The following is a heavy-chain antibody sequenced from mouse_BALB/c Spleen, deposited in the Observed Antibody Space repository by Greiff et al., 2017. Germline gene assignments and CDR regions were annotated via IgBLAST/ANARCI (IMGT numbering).Heavy chain of an antibody. D-gene: IGHD2-2*01. CDR3: ARYGYYGYFDV. CDR1: GFTFSSFG. J-gene: IGHJ1*01. Sequence: EVQLQESGGGLVQPGGSRKLSCAASGFTFSSFGLHWVRQAPEKGLEWVAYISSGSSTIYYADTVKGRFTISRDNPKTTLFLQMTSLRSEDTAMYYCARYGYYGYFDVWGAGTTVTVSS. CDR2: ISSGSSTI. V-gene: IGHV5-17*02.